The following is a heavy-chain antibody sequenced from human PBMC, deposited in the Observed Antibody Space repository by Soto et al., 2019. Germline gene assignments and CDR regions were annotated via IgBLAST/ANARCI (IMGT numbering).Heavy chain of an antibody. CDR2: IKTKVESYAT. J-gene: IGHJ4*02. V-gene: IGHV3-73*01. CDR3: TRRYCSGGGCYSDLDY. CDR1: GFTLSGFD. Sequence: PGGSLRLSCAASGFTLSGFDIHWVRQASGEGLEWVGRIKTKVESYATELAASVKGRFTISRDDPKNTAYLEMNSLKTEDTAVYYCTRRYCSGGGCYSDLDYWGQGALVTVSS. D-gene: IGHD2-15*01.